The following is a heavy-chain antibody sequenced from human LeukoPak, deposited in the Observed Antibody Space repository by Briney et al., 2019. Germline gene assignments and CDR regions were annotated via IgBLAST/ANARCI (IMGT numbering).Heavy chain of an antibody. CDR2: IYYSGTI. Sequence: SETLSLTCTVSGGSISSSSHYLGWIRQSPGKGLEWIGSIYYSGTIYYNPSLKSRVTISVDTSKNKFSLKLSSVTAADTAIYYCATTTIRLGYWGQGTLVTVSS. J-gene: IGHJ4*02. CDR3: ATTTIRLGY. D-gene: IGHD1-26*01. V-gene: IGHV4-39*07. CDR1: GGSISSSSHY.